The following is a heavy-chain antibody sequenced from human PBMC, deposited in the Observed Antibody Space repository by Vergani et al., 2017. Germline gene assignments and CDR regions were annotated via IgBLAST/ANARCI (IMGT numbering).Heavy chain of an antibody. D-gene: IGHD3-3*01. CDR1: GGSMSGYY. V-gene: IGHV4-59*12. J-gene: IGHJ4*02. CDR3: ARGMGTIFGVVRGYYFDY. Sequence: QVQLQESGPGLVKPSQTLSLTCSVSGGSMSGYYWSWIRQPPGKELEWIGYMYHSGSTNYNPSLETRVTISGDTSKNQFSLKLSSVTAADTAVYYCARGMGTIFGVVRGYYFDYWGQGTLVTVSS. CDR2: MYHSGST.